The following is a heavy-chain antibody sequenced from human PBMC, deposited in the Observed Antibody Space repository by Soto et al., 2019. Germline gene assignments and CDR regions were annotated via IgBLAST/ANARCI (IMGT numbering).Heavy chain of an antibody. V-gene: IGHV1-3*01. CDR2: INAASGNT. Sequence: QVQLVQSGAEVKKPGASVKVSCKASGYTFTNYVMYWVRQAPGQSLEWVGWINAASGNTKYSQKFQDRVTLTRDTSATTVFMEMSSLGLEDTAVYFCARGRDSFHFDNWGQGTPVTVSS. J-gene: IGHJ4*02. CDR1: GYTFTNYV. D-gene: IGHD3-16*02. CDR3: ARGRDSFHFDN.